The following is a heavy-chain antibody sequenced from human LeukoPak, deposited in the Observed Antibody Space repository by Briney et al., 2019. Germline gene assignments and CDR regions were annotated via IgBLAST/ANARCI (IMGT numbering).Heavy chain of an antibody. J-gene: IGHJ4*02. CDR1: GFTFSSYA. CDR3: AAILTGYYSPFDY. D-gene: IGHD3-9*01. Sequence: GGSLRLSCAASGFTFSSYAMDWVRQAPGKGLEWVSAISGSGDTTYYGDSVKGRFTISRDNFKNTLYLKMKSLRAEDTAVYYCAAILTGYYSPFDYWGQGTLVPVSS. V-gene: IGHV3-23*01. CDR2: ISGSGDTT.